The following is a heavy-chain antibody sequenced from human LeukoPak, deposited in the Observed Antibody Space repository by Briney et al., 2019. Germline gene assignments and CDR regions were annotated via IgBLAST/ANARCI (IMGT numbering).Heavy chain of an antibody. CDR3: ARTLRLRSYYFDY. D-gene: IGHD5-12*01. CDR2: IYYSGST. Sequence: SETLSLTCAVSGGSIRSYYWSWIRQPPGKGLEWIGYIYYSGSTNYNPSLKSRVTISVDTSKNQFSLKLSSVTAADTAVYYCARTLRLRSYYFDYWGQGTLVTVSS. J-gene: IGHJ4*02. CDR1: GGSIRSYY. V-gene: IGHV4-59*12.